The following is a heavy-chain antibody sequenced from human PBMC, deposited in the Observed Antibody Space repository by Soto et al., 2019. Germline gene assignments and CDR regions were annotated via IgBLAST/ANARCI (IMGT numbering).Heavy chain of an antibody. Sequence: EVQLVESGGGLVQPGGSLRLSCAASGFTFSSYWMHWVRQVTGKRLVWVSRINSDGSDTGYADSVKGRFTISRDNAKNTVYLQMDSLRAEDTAVYYCAREGMVRGVIVGWGQGTLVTVSS. CDR2: INSDGSDT. CDR1: GFTFSSYW. J-gene: IGHJ4*02. D-gene: IGHD3-10*01. CDR3: AREGMVRGVIVG. V-gene: IGHV3-74*01.